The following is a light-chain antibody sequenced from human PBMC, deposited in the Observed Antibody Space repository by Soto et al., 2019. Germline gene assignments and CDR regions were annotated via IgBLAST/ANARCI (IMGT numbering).Light chain of an antibody. Sequence: QSVLTQSPSASASLGASVKLTCTLSSGHSSYAIAWHQQQPEKGPRYLMKLNGDGSHNKGDGIPDRFSGSSSGAERYLTISSLQSEDEADYYCQTWDTGIRVFGGGTKLTVL. CDR1: SGHSSYA. CDR3: QTWDTGIRV. CDR2: LNGDGSH. J-gene: IGLJ2*01. V-gene: IGLV4-69*01.